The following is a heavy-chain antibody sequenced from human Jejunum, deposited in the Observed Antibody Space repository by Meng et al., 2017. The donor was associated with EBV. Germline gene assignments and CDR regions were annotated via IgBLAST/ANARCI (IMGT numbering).Heavy chain of an antibody. V-gene: IGHV1-2*06. CDR3: AREGLVGDLRYFDL. CDR2: INPNSGGA. J-gene: IGHJ2*01. Sequence: VQRGQSGAEVKKPGASVKVSCKAPAYPFAGHYMHWVRQAPGQGLEWMGRINPNSGGANYAQKFQGRVTMTRDTSISTAYMELSRLRSDDTAVYYCAREGLVGDLRYFDLWGRGTLVTVSS. CDR1: AYPFAGHY. D-gene: IGHD3-16*01.